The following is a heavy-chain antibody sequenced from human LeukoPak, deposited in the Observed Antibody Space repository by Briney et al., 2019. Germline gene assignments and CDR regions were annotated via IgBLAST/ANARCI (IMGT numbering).Heavy chain of an antibody. Sequence: GASVKVSCKASGGTFSSYAISWVRQAPGQGLEWMGWISAYNGNTNYAQKLQGRVTMTTDTSTSTAYMEPRSLRSDDTAVYYCAREDTAMALPVDYWGQGTLVTVSS. D-gene: IGHD5-18*01. CDR3: AREDTAMALPVDY. CDR2: ISAYNGNT. V-gene: IGHV1-18*01. CDR1: GGTFSSYA. J-gene: IGHJ4*02.